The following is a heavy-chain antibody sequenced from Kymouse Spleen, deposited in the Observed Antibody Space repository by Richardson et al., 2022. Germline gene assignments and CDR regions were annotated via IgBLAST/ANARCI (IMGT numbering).Heavy chain of an antibody. J-gene: IGHJ4*02. CDR3: AKESGSYSYFDY. D-gene: IGHD1-26*01. CDR1: GFTFSSYG. CDR2: ISYDGSNK. V-gene: IGHV3-30*18. Sequence: QVQLVESGGGVVQPGRSLRLSCAASGFTFSSYGMHWVRQAPGKGLEWVAVISYDGSNKYYADSVKGRFTISRDNSKNTLYLQMNSLRAEDTAVYYCAKESGSYSYFDYWGQGTLVTVSS.